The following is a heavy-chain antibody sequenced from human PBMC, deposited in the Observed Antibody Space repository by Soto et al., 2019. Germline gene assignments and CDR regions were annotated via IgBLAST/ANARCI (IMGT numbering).Heavy chain of an antibody. CDR3: AVGYSPAMGGPWVRENWFDP. V-gene: IGHV4-59*01. D-gene: IGHD1-1*01. Sequence: SETLSLTCTVSGGSMRSYYWSWIRQPPGKGLEWIGYIYYIGSTNYHPPLKSRVTMSVDTSRNQLSLNLTSVTAAAAAAYYCAVGYSPAMGGPWVRENWFDPWGQGTLVTVSS. CDR2: IYYIGST. J-gene: IGHJ5*02. CDR1: GGSMRSYY.